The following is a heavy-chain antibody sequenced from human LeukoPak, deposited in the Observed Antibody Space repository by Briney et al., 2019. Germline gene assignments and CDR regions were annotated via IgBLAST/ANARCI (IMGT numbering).Heavy chain of an antibody. Sequence: GGSLRLSCAASGFTFSSYAMSWVRQAPGKGLEWVSAISGSGGSTYYADSVKGRFTISRDNAKNSLYLQMNSLRAEDTAVYYCATWTYVWGTSNWGQGTLVTVSS. CDR1: GFTFSSYA. J-gene: IGHJ4*02. CDR2: ISGSGGST. D-gene: IGHD3-16*01. V-gene: IGHV3-23*01. CDR3: ATWTYVWGTSN.